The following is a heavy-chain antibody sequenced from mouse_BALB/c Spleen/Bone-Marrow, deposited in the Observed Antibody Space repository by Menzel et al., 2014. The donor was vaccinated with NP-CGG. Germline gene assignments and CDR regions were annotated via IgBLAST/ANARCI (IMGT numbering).Heavy chain of an antibody. V-gene: IGHV1-5*01. Sequence: EVKLMESGTVLVRPGASVKISCKASGYTFTIYWMHWVKQRPGQGLEWIGAIYPGNSDTNYNQKFKGKAKLTAVTSTSTAYMELSSLTNEGSAVYFCARSVDFSYAMDYWGQGTSVTVSS. CDR2: IYPGNSDT. CDR1: GYTFTIYW. CDR3: ARSVDFSYAMDY. J-gene: IGHJ4*01. D-gene: IGHD1-3*01.